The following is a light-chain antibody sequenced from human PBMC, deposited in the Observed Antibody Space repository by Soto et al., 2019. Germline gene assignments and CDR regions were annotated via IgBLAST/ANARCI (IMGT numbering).Light chain of an antibody. V-gene: IGLV2-14*01. Sequence: QSALTQPASVSGSPGQSITISCTGTSSDVGGYNYVSWYQQHPGKAPKLTISDVSNRPSGVSNRFSGSKSGNTASLTISGLQTEDEADYCSSYTTSSTYVFGTGTKVT. CDR1: SSDVGGYNY. CDR2: DVS. J-gene: IGLJ1*01. CDR3: SSYTTSSTYV.